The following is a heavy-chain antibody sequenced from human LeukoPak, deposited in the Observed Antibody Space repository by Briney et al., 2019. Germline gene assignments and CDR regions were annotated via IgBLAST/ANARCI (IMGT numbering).Heavy chain of an antibody. D-gene: IGHD3-3*01. Sequence: PSETLSLTCAVYGGSFSGYYWSWIRQPPGKGLEWIGEINHSGSTNYNPSLKSRVTIPVDTSKNQFSLKLSSVTAADTAVYYCARVGYDFWSGYYGRSYFDYWGQGTLVTVSS. V-gene: IGHV4-34*01. J-gene: IGHJ4*02. CDR3: ARVGYDFWSGYYGRSYFDY. CDR1: GGSFSGYY. CDR2: INHSGST.